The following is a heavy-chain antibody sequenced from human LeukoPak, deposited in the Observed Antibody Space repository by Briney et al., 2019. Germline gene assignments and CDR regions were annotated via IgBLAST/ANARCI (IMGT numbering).Heavy chain of an antibody. CDR3: AREGQGARGYSYGLDY. Sequence: QPGGSLRLSCAVSGFTFSSYWMSWGRQAPGKGLEWVANIKQDGSEKYYVDSVKGRFTISRDNAKNSLYLQMDSLRAEDTAVYYCAREGQGARGYSYGLDYWGQGTLVTVSS. V-gene: IGHV3-7*01. D-gene: IGHD5-18*01. CDR2: IKQDGSEK. CDR1: GFTFSSYW. J-gene: IGHJ4*02.